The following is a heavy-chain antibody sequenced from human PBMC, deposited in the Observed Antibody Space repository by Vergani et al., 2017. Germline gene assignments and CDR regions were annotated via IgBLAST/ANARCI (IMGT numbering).Heavy chain of an antibody. J-gene: IGHJ6*03. CDR2: ISGSGGST. V-gene: IGHV3-23*04. D-gene: IGHD6-6*01. CDR1: GFTFSSYA. Sequence: EVQPVESGGGLVQPGGSLRLSCAASGFTFSSYAMSWVRQAPGKGLEWVSAISGSGGSTYYADSVKGRFTITRDNSKNTLYLQMNSLRAEDTAVYYCARSPKSSSSSGEYYCSCYMDVWGKGTTVTVSS. CDR3: ARSPKSSSSSGEYYCSCYMDV.